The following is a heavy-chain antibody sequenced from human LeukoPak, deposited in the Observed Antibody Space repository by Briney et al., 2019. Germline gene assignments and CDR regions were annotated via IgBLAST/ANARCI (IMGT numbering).Heavy chain of an antibody. CDR3: ARALADSRGYYLGFDY. Sequence: GGSLRLSCAASGFTFSSYGMHWVRQAPGKGLEWISYITNNGGAMFYADSLKGRLTIFRDNAKKSLYLQMNSLRPDDTALYYCARALADSRGYYLGFDYWGQGTPVTVSS. V-gene: IGHV3-48*04. J-gene: IGHJ4*02. D-gene: IGHD3-22*01. CDR1: GFTFSSYG. CDR2: ITNNGGAM.